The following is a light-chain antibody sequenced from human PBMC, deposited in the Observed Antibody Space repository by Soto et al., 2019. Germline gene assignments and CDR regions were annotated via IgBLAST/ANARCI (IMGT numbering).Light chain of an antibody. V-gene: IGLV2-14*01. CDR1: SSDIGAFNY. CDR3: SSYTSSSTLVL. Sequence: QSALTQPASVSGSPGQSITLSRTGTSSDIGAFNYVSWYQQHPGKAPKLIIYEVSNRPSGVSNRFSGSKSGNTASLTISGLQAEDEGDYYCSSYTSSSTLVLFGGGTKVTVL. J-gene: IGLJ2*01. CDR2: EVS.